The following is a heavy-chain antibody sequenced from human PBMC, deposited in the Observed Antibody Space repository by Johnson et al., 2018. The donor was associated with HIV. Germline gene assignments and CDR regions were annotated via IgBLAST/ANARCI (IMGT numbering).Heavy chain of an antibody. Sequence: QVQLVESGGGVVQPGTSLRLSCAASGLTFSHYPMHWVRQAPGKGLEWVAVISYDGSNKYYADSVKGRFTISRDNSKSTLYLQMNSLRVEDTAVYYCARAPPGGAFDIWGQGTMVTVSS. J-gene: IGHJ3*02. CDR3: ARAPPGGAFDI. CDR2: ISYDGSNK. D-gene: IGHD6-25*01. CDR1: GLTFSHYP. V-gene: IGHV3-30*04.